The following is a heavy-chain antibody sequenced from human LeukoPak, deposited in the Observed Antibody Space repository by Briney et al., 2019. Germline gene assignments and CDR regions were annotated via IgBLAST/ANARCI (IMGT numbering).Heavy chain of an antibody. CDR1: GLTFSTYG. D-gene: IGHD4-11*01. CDR3: AKDAGLTTVELHYDY. Sequence: PGGSLRLSCAASGLTFSTYGMHWVRQAPGKGLEWVAFISFDGSNKYYPDSVKGRFTISRDNSKNTLYLQMNSLRAEDTAVYYCAKDAGLTTVELHYDYWGQGTLVTVSS. J-gene: IGHJ4*02. CDR2: ISFDGSNK. V-gene: IGHV3-30*02.